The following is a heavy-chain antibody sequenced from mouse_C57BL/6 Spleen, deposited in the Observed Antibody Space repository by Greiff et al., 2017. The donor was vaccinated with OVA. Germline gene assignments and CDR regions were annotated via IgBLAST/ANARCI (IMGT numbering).Heavy chain of an antibody. Sequence: QVHVKQPGTELVKPGASVKLSCKASGYTFTSYWLHWVKQRPGQGLEWIGNINPSNGGTNYNEKFKSKATLTVDKSSSTAYMQLSSLTSEDSAVYYCARRGNYYGSSYQAWFAYWGQGTLVTVSA. J-gene: IGHJ3*01. V-gene: IGHV1-53*01. CDR3: ARRGNYYGSSYQAWFAY. D-gene: IGHD1-1*01. CDR2: INPSNGGT. CDR1: GYTFTSYW.